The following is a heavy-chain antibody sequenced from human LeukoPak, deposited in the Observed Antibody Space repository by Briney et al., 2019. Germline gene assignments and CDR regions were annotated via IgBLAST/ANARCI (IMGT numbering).Heavy chain of an antibody. CDR3: AKGHYDGGPYYYFDY. V-gene: IGHV3-23*01. Sequence: GMSLRLSCAASGFTFRNYGMNWVRQAPGKGLEWVSGISGGGDRTNYANSVKGRFTISRDKSKNTLYLQMNSLRAEDTAEYYCAKGHYDGGPYYYFDYWGQGTLVTVSS. CDR1: GFTFRNYG. CDR2: ISGGGDRT. D-gene: IGHD3-22*01. J-gene: IGHJ4*02.